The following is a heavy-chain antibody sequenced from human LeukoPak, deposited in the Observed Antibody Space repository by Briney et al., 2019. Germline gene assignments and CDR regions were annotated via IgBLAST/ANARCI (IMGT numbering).Heavy chain of an antibody. Sequence: GGSLRLSCAASGFSFNSYSMTWVRQAPGKGLEWVSYIGGSRSPIKYADSVKGRITISRDNARNSLDLEMNSLRDEDTAVYYCVRDHQWSFDYWGQGTLVTVSS. CDR1: GFSFNSYS. CDR3: VRDHQWSFDY. D-gene: IGHD6-19*01. J-gene: IGHJ4*02. V-gene: IGHV3-48*02. CDR2: IGGSRSPI.